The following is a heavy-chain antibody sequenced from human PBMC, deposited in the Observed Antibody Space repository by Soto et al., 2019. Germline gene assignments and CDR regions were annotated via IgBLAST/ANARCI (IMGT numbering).Heavy chain of an antibody. CDR3: ARDYDRYYYYGMDV. J-gene: IGHJ6*02. CDR1: GFNFSSYW. CDR2: INSVGSGT. Sequence: EVPLVESGGDLVQPGGSLRLSCAASGFNFSSYWMHWVRQAPGKGLIWVSHINSVGSGTSYADSVKGRLTISRDNAKNTLYLQMNSLRAEDTAVYYCARDYDRYYYYGMDVWGQGTTVTVSS. D-gene: IGHD3-16*01. V-gene: IGHV3-74*03.